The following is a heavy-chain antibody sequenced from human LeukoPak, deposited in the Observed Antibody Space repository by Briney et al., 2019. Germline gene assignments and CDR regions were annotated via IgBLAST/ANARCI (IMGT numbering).Heavy chain of an antibody. CDR2: IIPIFGTA. J-gene: IGHJ6*02. CDR3: ARVALGRRWLPSSYYYGMDV. D-gene: IGHD5-24*01. CDR1: GYTFTGYY. Sequence: ASVKVSCKASGYTFTGYYMHWVRQAPGQGLEWMGGIIPIFGTADYAPKFQGRVTITADESTSTAYVELSNLRSEDTAVYYCARVALGRRWLPSSYYYGMDVWGQGTTVTVSS. V-gene: IGHV1-69*13.